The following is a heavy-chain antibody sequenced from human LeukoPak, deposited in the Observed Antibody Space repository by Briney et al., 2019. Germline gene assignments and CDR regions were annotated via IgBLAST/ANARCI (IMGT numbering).Heavy chain of an antibody. CDR2: INSDGSST. V-gene: IGHV3-74*01. Sequence: GGSLRLSCAASGFTFSSYWMHWVRQAPGKGLVWVSRINSDGSSTSYADSVKGRFTISRDNAKNTLYLQMNSLRAEDTAAYYCARVKYGDYANTDYWGQGTLVTVSS. J-gene: IGHJ4*02. CDR3: ARVKYGDYANTDY. CDR1: GFTFSSYW. D-gene: IGHD4-17*01.